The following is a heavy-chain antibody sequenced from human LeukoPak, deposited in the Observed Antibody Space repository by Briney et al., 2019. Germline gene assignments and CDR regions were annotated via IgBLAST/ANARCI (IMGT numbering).Heavy chain of an antibody. J-gene: IGHJ4*02. Sequence: GGSLRLSCAASGFTVSSNYMTWVRQAPGKGLEWVSTIIDSGNSIYYADSAEGRFTISRDNSKNTLYLQMNSLRAGDTAVYYCAKDPIFSGSYGVFDYWGLGTLVTVSS. D-gene: IGHD1-26*01. CDR1: GFTVSSNY. CDR2: IIDSGNSI. V-gene: IGHV3-23*01. CDR3: AKDPIFSGSYGVFDY.